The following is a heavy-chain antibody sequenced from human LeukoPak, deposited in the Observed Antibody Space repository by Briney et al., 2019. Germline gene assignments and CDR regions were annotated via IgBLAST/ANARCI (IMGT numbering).Heavy chain of an antibody. D-gene: IGHD3-22*01. Sequence: SETLSLTCTVSGGSISSSNYYWSWIRQPPGKGLEWIGEINHSGSTNYNPSLKSRVTISVDTSKNQFSLKLSSVTAADTAVYYCARVRRYYDSSGYYQYYFDYWGQGTLVTVSS. CDR3: ARVRRYYDSSGYYQYYFDY. CDR1: GGSISSSNYY. CDR2: INHSGST. J-gene: IGHJ4*02. V-gene: IGHV4-39*07.